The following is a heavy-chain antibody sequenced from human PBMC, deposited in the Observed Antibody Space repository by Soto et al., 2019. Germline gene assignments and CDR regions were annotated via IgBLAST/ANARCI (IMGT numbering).Heavy chain of an antibody. CDR2: IYYSGST. Sequence: SETLSLTCTVSGGSISSSYWSWIRQPPGKGLEWIGYIYYSGSTNYNPSLKSRVTISVDTSKNQFSLKLSSVTAADTAVYYCTTSGSTVTTPFDYWGRGTLVTVSS. D-gene: IGHD4-17*01. V-gene: IGHV4-59*08. J-gene: IGHJ4*02. CDR3: TTSGSTVTTPFDY. CDR1: GGSISSSY.